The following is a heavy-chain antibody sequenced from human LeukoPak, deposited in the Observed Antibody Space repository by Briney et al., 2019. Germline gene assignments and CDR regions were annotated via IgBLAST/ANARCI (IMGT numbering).Heavy chain of an antibody. Sequence: SGNLSLTCTVSGGSISSYYWGWVRQPPRKGLEWGGYIYYSGSTNYNPSLKSRVTISVDTSKNQFSLKLSSVTAADTAVYYCARRNYCGGDCYHLDPWGQGTPVTVSS. J-gene: IGHJ5*02. CDR1: GGSISSYY. V-gene: IGHV4-59*08. CDR2: IYYSGST. D-gene: IGHD2-21*02. CDR3: ARRNYCGGDCYHLDP.